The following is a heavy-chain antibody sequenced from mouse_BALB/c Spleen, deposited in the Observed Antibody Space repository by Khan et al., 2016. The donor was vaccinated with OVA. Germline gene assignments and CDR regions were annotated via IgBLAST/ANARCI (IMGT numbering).Heavy chain of an antibody. CDR3: ARVNYYGYAFDY. J-gene: IGHJ2*02. CDR2: ISYSGGT. Sequence: EVQLQESGPGLVKPSQSLSLTCTVTGYSITSDYAWNWIRQFPGNKLEGMGYISYSGGTSYNQSLKSRISITRDTSKNQFFLQLNSVTTEDTATYSCARVNYYGYAFDYWGQGTSLTVSS. D-gene: IGHD1-1*01. V-gene: IGHV3-2*02. CDR1: GYSITSDYA.